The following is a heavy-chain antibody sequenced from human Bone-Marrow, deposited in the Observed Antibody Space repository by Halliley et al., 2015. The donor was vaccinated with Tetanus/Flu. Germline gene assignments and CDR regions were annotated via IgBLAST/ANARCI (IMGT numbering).Heavy chain of an antibody. V-gene: IGHV5-51*01. CDR3: ARQDFVIVPTVRVRAFDI. Sequence: QLVQSGAEMRKPGESLKISCQVSGYNFVNYWIGWVRQMPGKGLEWMGIVYPGDSNTRYSSSFQGQVTFSVDKSISTAYLQWNTLKASDTAMYFCARQDFVIVPTVRVRAFDIWGQGTVVTVSS. D-gene: IGHD2-2*01. CDR1: GYNFVNYW. J-gene: IGHJ3*02. CDR2: VYPGDSNT.